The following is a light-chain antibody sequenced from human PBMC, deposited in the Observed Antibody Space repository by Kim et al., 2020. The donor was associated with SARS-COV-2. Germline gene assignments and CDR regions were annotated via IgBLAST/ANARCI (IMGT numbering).Light chain of an antibody. CDR2: DTS. V-gene: IGLV7-46*01. Sequence: PEGTVTHPGRSSTGAATMGTHPYWFQQKPCQAPRTLIYDTSNKHSWTPARLSGSLLGGNAALTLSGALPEDEAEYYCLLYYDGYRVFGGGTQLTVL. CDR3: LLYYDGYRV. CDR1: TGAATMGTH. J-gene: IGLJ2*01.